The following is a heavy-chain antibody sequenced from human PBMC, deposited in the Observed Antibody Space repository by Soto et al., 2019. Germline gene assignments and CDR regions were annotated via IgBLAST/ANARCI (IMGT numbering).Heavy chain of an antibody. J-gene: IGHJ4*02. CDR2: ISNYNGIT. Sequence: QVQLVQSGAEVKKPGASVKVSCKASGYIFTSYDISWVRQAPGEGFEWRGWISNYNGITNYAQKVQGRVTLTTDRSTSTAYIELRRLRSDDTAVYYCAESMGDSGTYVSWGQGTLVTVSS. CDR1: GYIFTSYD. V-gene: IGHV1-18*01. D-gene: IGHD3-10*01. CDR3: AESMGDSGTYVS.